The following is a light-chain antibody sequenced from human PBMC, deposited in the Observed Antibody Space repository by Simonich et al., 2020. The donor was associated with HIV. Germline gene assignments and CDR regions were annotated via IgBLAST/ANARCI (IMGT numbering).Light chain of an antibody. CDR1: QSVLYSSKNKNY. CDR2: WAS. V-gene: IGKV4-1*01. Sequence: DIVMTQSPDSLAVSLGERATINCKSSQSVLYSSKNKNYLAWYQQKLGQPPKLLIYWASTRESGCPDRFSGSGSGTDFTLTISSLLAEDVAVYYCQQYYSSPQTFGQGTKLEIK. J-gene: IGKJ2*01. CDR3: QQYYSSPQT.